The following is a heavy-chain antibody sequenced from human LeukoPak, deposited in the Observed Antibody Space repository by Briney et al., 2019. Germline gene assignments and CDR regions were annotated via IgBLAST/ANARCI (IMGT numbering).Heavy chain of an antibody. Sequence: GRSLRLSCTASGFTFGDYAMSWVRQAPGKGLEWVGFIRSKAYGGTTEYAASVKGRFTISRDDSKSIAYLQMNSLKTEDTAVYYCTREVRYDFWSGQAFDYWGQGTLVTVSS. D-gene: IGHD3-3*01. CDR2: IRSKAYGGTT. CDR3: TREVRYDFWSGQAFDY. V-gene: IGHV3-49*04. CDR1: GFTFGDYA. J-gene: IGHJ4*02.